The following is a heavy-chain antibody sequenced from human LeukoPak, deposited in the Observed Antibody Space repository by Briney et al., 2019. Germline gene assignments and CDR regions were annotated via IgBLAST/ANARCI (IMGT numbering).Heavy chain of an antibody. CDR3: ARSGYTISAYHSDF. CDR2: IYTTGRT. V-gene: IGHV4-4*07. D-gene: IGHD5-18*01. CDR1: GVSIQSYW. Sequence: SETLSLTCDVSGVSIQSYWWSWVRKPAGKGLEWIGRIYTTGRTNYSPSFQSRVTMSIDVSSNQFSLTLRSVTAADTAVYYCARSGYTISAYHSDFWGQGAPVTVSS. J-gene: IGHJ4*02.